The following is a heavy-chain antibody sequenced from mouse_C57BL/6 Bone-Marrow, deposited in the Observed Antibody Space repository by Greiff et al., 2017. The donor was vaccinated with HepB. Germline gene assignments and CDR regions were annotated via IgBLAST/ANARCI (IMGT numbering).Heavy chain of an antibody. CDR1: GISITTGNYR. J-gene: IGHJ2*01. CDR2: IYYSGTI. Sequence: VQLQQSGPGLVKPSQTVFLTCPVTGISITTGNYRWSWIRQFPGNKLEWIGYIYYSGTITYNPSLTSRTTITRDTPKNQFFLEMNSLTAEDTATYYCAREADYGSSYYFDYWGQGTTLTVSS. D-gene: IGHD1-1*01. CDR3: AREADYGSSYYFDY. V-gene: IGHV3-5*01.